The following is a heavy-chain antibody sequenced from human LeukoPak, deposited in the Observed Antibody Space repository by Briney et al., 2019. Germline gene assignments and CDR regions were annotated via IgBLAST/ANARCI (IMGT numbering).Heavy chain of an antibody. V-gene: IGHV3-53*01. CDR1: GFTVSSNY. CDR2: IYSGGST. Sequence: GGSLRLSCAASGFTVSSNYMSWVRQAPGKGLEWVSVIYSGGSTYYADSVKGRFTISRHNSKNTLYLQMNSLRAEDTAVYYCARGYGDYGKYYFDSWGQGTLVTVSS. D-gene: IGHD4-17*01. CDR3: ARGYGDYGKYYFDS. J-gene: IGHJ4*02.